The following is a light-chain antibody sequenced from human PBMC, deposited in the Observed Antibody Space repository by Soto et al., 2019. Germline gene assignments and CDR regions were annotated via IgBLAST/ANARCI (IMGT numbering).Light chain of an antibody. CDR3: QQYGSSPPVT. Sequence: EIVLTQSPGTLSLSPGERASLSCRAIQSVSSSYLAWYQQKPGQAPRLLIYGASSRATGTPDRFSGSGSGTDFTLTISRLEPEDFAVYYCQQYGSSPPVTFGGGTKVDIK. J-gene: IGKJ4*01. CDR1: QSVSSSY. CDR2: GAS. V-gene: IGKV3-20*01.